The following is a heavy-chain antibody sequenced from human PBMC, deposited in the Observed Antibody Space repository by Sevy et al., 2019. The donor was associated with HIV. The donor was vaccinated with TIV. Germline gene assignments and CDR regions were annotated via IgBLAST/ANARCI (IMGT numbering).Heavy chain of an antibody. J-gene: IGHJ3*01. CDR3: SGEGSVGTVVQPDAFDF. CDR2: IRSKTYGGTT. Sequence: GGSLRLSCTASGFTFGDYAMSWFRQAPGKGLEWVGFIRSKTYGGTTEYAASMKGRFTISREDSKSIAYLQMNSLKTEDTAVYYCSGEGSVGTVVQPDAFDFWGQGTMVTVSS. D-gene: IGHD2-15*01. V-gene: IGHV3-49*03. CDR1: GFTFGDYA.